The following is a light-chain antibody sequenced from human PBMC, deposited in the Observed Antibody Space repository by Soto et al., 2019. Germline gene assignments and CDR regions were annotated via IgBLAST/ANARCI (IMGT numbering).Light chain of an antibody. CDR1: QSIYRW. CDR2: EAS. J-gene: IGKJ3*01. CDR3: QQYNSGGFT. V-gene: IGKV1-5*03. Sequence: DIQMTQSPSTLSASVGDRVTITCWASQSIYRWLAWYQQKPGKAPKVLIYEASTLESGVTSRFSGSGSGTEFTLTISSLQPDDFATYYCQQYNSGGFTFGPGTKVDIK.